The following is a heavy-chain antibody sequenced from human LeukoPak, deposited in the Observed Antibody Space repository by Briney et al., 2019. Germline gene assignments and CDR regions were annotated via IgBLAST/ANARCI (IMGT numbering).Heavy chain of an antibody. CDR2: INSDGSST. V-gene: IGHV3-74*01. Sequence: QPGGSLRLSCAASGFTFSRNWMHWVRHAPGKRLVWVSRINSDGSSTNYADSVRGRVTISRDNAKNTLHRQMNSLRAEGTAVYYCVRELGIAVAPGYWGQGTLVTVSS. D-gene: IGHD6-19*01. J-gene: IGHJ4*02. CDR1: GFTFSRNW. CDR3: VRELGIAVAPGY.